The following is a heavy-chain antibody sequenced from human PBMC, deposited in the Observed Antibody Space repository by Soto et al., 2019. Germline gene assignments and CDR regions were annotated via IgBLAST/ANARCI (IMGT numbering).Heavy chain of an antibody. D-gene: IGHD6-6*01. CDR3: ARQEVEYSSSSPYYYYYGMDV. CDR2: ISAYNGDT. CDR1: GYTFTNYG. V-gene: IGHV1-18*04. J-gene: IGHJ6*02. Sequence: GASVKVSCKTSGYTFTNYGITWVRQAPGQGLKWMGWISAYNGDTNYAQKFQGRVIMTTDTSTTTAYMELRSLRSDDTAVYYCARQEVEYSSSSPYYYYYGMDVWGQGTTVTVSS.